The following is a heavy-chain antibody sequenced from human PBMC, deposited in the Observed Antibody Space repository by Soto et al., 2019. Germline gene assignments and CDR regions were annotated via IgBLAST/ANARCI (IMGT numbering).Heavy chain of an antibody. V-gene: IGHV4-31*03. CDR2: IYDSVNT. Sequence: SETLSLTCTVSGDSLSSGGHYWSWIRQHPGKGLEWIGHIYDSVNTYYSPSLRSRVTISTDMSKNQFSLNLRSVTAADTAVYYCARVDHRGYFAILTDYWGQGTLVTVSS. D-gene: IGHD3-9*01. J-gene: IGHJ4*02. CDR3: ARVDHRGYFAILTDY. CDR1: GDSLSSGGHY.